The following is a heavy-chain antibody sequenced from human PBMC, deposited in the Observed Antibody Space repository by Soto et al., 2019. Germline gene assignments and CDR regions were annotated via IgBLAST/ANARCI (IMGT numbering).Heavy chain of an antibody. V-gene: IGHV5-51*01. CDR3: ARLHRDYSFLPYGMDV. CDR1: GFIFTNFW. J-gene: IGHJ6*02. CDR2: ISPHDSET. D-gene: IGHD4-17*01. Sequence: PGESLKISCEGSGFIFTNFWIGWVRQMPGKGLESMGIISPHDSETRYSPSFQGQVTISVDKAINTAYLQWNNLRASDTAIYYCARLHRDYSFLPYGMDVWGQGTTVTVSS.